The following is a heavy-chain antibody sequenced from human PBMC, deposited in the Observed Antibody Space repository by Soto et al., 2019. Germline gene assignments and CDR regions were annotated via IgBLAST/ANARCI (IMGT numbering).Heavy chain of an antibody. CDR3: ARGGAIVGATFPLDY. CDR1: GGPVSSGSYY. Sequence: QVQLQESGPGLVKPSETLSLTCTVSGGPVSSGSYYWSWIRQPPGKGLEWIGYIYYSGSTNYNPPLKSRVTISVDTSKNQFSLKLSSVTAADTAVYYCARGGAIVGATFPLDYWGQGTLVTVSS. D-gene: IGHD1-26*01. J-gene: IGHJ4*02. V-gene: IGHV4-61*01. CDR2: IYYSGST.